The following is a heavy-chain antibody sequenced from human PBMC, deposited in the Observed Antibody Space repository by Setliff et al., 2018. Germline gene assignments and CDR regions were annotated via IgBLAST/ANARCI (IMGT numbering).Heavy chain of an antibody. CDR1: SYTFTNYG. V-gene: IGHV1-18*01. CDR2: ITAYDGNT. Sequence: GASVKVSCKTSSYTFTNYGINWVRQAPGRGLEWMGWITAYDGNTHYAQKFQGRVSMTADASTSTANMELRGLRSDDTAVYYCTRVPNDFVVLADAACFDFWGQGTLVTVSS. D-gene: IGHD2-15*01. J-gene: IGHJ4*02. CDR3: TRVPNDFVVLADAACFDF.